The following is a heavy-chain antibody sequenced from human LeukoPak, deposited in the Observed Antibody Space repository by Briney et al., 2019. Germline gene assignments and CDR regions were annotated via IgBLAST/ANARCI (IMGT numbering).Heavy chain of an antibody. Sequence: ASVKVSCKASGYSFTSYDINWVRQATGQGPEWMGWMNPKSGNTDYAQKFQGRVTMTWNTSISTAYMELSSLRSDDTAVYYCARGLPGIAVAGSDYWGQGTLVTVSS. D-gene: IGHD6-19*01. CDR3: ARGLPGIAVAGSDY. J-gene: IGHJ4*02. CDR1: GYSFTSYD. CDR2: MNPKSGNT. V-gene: IGHV1-8*01.